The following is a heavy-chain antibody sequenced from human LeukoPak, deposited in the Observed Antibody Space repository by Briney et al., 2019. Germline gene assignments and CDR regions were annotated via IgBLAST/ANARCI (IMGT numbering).Heavy chain of an antibody. Sequence: SENLSLNCTVSGGSISSGGYYWSWIRQHPGKGLEWIGYIYYSGSTYYNPSLKSRVTISVDTSKNQFSLKLSSVTAADTAVYYCARVGVVVPAAILVFDYWGQGTLVTVSS. J-gene: IGHJ4*02. V-gene: IGHV4-31*03. CDR1: GGSISSGGYY. CDR3: ARVGVVVPAAILVFDY. D-gene: IGHD2-2*02. CDR2: IYYSGST.